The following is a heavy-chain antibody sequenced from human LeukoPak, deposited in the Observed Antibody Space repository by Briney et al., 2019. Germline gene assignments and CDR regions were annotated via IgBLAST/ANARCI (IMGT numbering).Heavy chain of an antibody. V-gene: IGHV3-30*03. J-gene: IGHJ4*02. CDR1: GFSLSDYG. D-gene: IGHD3-22*01. CDR2: VSYDGGHK. Sequence: GGSLRRSCVGSGFSLSDYGIHWVRQAPGKGLEWVAVVSYDGGHKYYADSVKGRFTISRDTSSDTVSLQMNSLRVEDTAVYYCARDRINMMVLGHDSGLDCWGQGTLVIVSS. CDR3: ARDRINMMVLGHDSGLDC.